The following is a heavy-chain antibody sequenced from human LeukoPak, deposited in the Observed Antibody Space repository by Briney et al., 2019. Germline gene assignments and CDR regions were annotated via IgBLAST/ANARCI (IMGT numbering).Heavy chain of an antibody. V-gene: IGHV3-21*01. CDR3: ARDAATDDAFDI. J-gene: IGHJ3*02. Sequence: KSGGSLRLSCAASGFTFSSYSMHWVRQAPGKGLEWVSSINCDSSYIYYADSVKGRFFISRDNAKNSLYLHMNSLRAEDTAVYYCARDAATDDAFDIWGQGTMVTVSS. D-gene: IGHD6-13*01. CDR2: INCDSSYI. CDR1: GFTFSSYS.